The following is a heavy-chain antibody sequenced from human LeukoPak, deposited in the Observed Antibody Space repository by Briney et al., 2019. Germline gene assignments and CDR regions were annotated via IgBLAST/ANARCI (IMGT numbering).Heavy chain of an antibody. CDR3: AKVFEVRGARRPKDY. V-gene: IGHV3-74*01. D-gene: IGHD3-10*01. J-gene: IGHJ4*02. CDR1: GFTFSTYW. CDR2: INGDGSSS. Sequence: GGSLRLSCAASGFTFSTYWMHWVRQAPGKGLVWVSRINGDGSSSTYADSVKGRFTISRDNSKNTLFLQMNSLRIEDTAVYYCAKVFEVRGARRPKDYWGQGTLVIVSS.